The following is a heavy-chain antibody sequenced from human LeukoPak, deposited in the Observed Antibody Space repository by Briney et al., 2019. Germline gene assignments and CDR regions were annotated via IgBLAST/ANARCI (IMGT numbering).Heavy chain of an antibody. J-gene: IGHJ4*02. CDR3: ARRLNGSGSYLCDY. Sequence: GGSLRLSCAASGFTFSSYSMNWVRQAPGKGLEWVSSISSSSSYIYYADSVKGRFTISRDNAKNSLYLQMNSLRAEDTAVYYCARRLNGSGSYLCDYWGQGTLVTVSS. D-gene: IGHD3-10*01. CDR1: GFTFSSYS. V-gene: IGHV3-21*01. CDR2: ISSSSSYI.